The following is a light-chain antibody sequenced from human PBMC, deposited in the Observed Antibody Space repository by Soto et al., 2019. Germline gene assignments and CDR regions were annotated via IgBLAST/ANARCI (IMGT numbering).Light chain of an antibody. Sequence: QSVLTQSTSVSVSPGQSITISCTGSSSDIGLYSSVAWYQQRPGRVPTLLLYDVSSRPSGVSPRFSGSKSDNTASLTISGLQSEDEADYYYSSYSAGTTNYVFGTGTKVTVL. J-gene: IGLJ1*01. CDR1: SSDIGLYSS. CDR2: DVS. V-gene: IGLV2-14*01. CDR3: SSYSAGTTNYV.